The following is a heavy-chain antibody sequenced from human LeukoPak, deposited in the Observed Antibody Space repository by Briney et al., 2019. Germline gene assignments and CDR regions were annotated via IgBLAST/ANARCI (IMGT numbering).Heavy chain of an antibody. J-gene: IGHJ4*02. D-gene: IGHD1-1*01. V-gene: IGHV1-69*04. CDR1: GGTFSSYA. CDR2: IIPILGIA. CDR3: ARGRTNDFNTFDY. Sequence: SVKVSCKASGGTFSSYAISWVRQAPGQGLEWMGRIIPILGIANYAQKFQGRVTITADKSTSTAYMEVSSLRSDDTAVYYCARGRTNDFNTFDYWGPGTLVIVSS.